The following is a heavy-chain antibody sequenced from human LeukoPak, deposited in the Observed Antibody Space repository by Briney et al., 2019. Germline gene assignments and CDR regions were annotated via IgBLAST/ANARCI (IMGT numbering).Heavy chain of an antibody. CDR3: ARQGRAGGYTYGYFDY. CDR1: GYSFTSYW. D-gene: IGHD5-18*01. J-gene: IGHJ4*02. V-gene: IGHV5-51*01. CDR2: IYPGDSDT. Sequence: GESLKISCKGSGYSFTSYWIGWVRQMPGKGLEWMGIIYPGDSDTRYSPSFQGQVTISADKSITTAYLQWSSLKASDTAMYYCARQGRAGGYTYGYFDYWGQGTLVTVSS.